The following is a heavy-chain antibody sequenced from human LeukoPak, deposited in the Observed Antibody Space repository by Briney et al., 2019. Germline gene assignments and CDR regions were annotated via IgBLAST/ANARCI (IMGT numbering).Heavy chain of an antibody. D-gene: IGHD3-10*01. CDR2: IDPSGGST. J-gene: IGHJ5*02. Sequence: ASVKVSCKAFAYTFNNYLIHWVRQAPGQGLEWMGIIDPSGGSTDYAQKFQGRVTMTRDKSTSTVYMELSSLRSEDTAVYFCARDLGLRGVTNWFDPWGHGTLVTVSS. CDR3: ARDLGLRGVTNWFDP. V-gene: IGHV1-46*02. CDR1: AYTFNNYL.